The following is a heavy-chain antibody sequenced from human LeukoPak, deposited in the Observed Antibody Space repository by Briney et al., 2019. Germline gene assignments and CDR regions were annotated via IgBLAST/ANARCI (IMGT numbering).Heavy chain of an antibody. D-gene: IGHD1-26*01. CDR2: ICPGDSDT. CDR1: GYSFTSYW. J-gene: IGHJ3*02. CDR3: ARLLVGAISISAFDI. Sequence: GESLKISCKSSGYSFTSYWIGWVRQMPEKGLEWMGIICPGDSDTRYSPSFQGQVTISADKSISTAYLQWSSLKASDTAMYYCARLLVGAISISAFDIWGQGTMVTVSS. V-gene: IGHV5-51*01.